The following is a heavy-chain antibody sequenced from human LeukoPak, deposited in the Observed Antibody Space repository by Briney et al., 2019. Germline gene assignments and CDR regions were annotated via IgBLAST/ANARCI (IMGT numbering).Heavy chain of an antibody. CDR3: ARGGVPVAGTLWYFDP. D-gene: IGHD6-19*01. CDR2: ISSNGGST. J-gene: IGHJ2*01. CDR1: GFTFSSYA. V-gene: IGHV3-64*01. Sequence: GGSLRLSCAASGFTFSSYAMHWVRQAPGKGLEYVPGISSNGGSTYYANSVKGRFTVSRDNSRNTLYLQMGSLRAEDMAVYYCARGGVPVAGTLWYFDPWGRGTLVTVSS.